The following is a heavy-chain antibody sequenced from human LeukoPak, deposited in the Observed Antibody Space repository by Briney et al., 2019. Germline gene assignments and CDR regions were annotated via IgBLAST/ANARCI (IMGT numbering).Heavy chain of an antibody. CDR1: GGSISSYY. CDR2: IYYSGST. CDR3: AREAFTAAGTSGWFDP. Sequence: SETLSLTCTVSGGSISSYYWSWIRQPPGKGLEWIGYIYYSGSTNYNPSLKSRVTISVDTSKNQFSLKLSSVTAADTAVYYCAREAFTAAGTSGWFDPWGQGTLVTVSS. D-gene: IGHD6-13*01. V-gene: IGHV4-59*01. J-gene: IGHJ5*02.